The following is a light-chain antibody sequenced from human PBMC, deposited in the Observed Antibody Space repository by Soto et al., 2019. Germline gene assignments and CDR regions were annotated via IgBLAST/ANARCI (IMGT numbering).Light chain of an antibody. V-gene: IGLV1-40*01. CDR3: QSYDSSLSGVV. CDR1: RSNIGAGYD. J-gene: IGLJ2*01. CDR2: GNS. Sequence: QSVLTQPPSVSGAPGQRVTSSCTGSRSNIGAGYDVHWYQQLPGTAPKLLIYGNSNRPSGVPDRFSGSKSGTSASLAITGLQGEDEADYYCQSYDSSLSGVVFGGGTKLTV.